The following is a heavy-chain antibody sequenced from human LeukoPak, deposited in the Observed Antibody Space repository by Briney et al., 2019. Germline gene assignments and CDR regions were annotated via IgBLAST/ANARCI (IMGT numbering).Heavy chain of an antibody. CDR2: IYYSGST. CDR1: GGSISSSSYY. CDR3: ARINLRITMIVVAPNWFDP. V-gene: IGHV4-39*01. D-gene: IGHD3-22*01. Sequence: PSETLSLTCTVSGGSISSSSYYWGWIRQPPGKGLEWIGSIYYSGSTYYNPSLKSRVTISVDTSKNQFSLKLSSVTAADTAVYYCARINLRITMIVVAPNWFDPWGQGTLVTVSS. J-gene: IGHJ5*02.